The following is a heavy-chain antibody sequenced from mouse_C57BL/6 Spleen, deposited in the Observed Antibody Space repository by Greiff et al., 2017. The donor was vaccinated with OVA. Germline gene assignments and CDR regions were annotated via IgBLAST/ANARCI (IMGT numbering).Heavy chain of an antibody. Sequence: EVKVVESGGGLVKPGGSLKLSCAASGFTFSDYGMHWVRQAPEKGLEWVAYISSGSSTIYYADTVKGRFTISRDNAKNTLFLQMTSLRSEDTAMYYCANHYGKYWGQGTLVTVSA. D-gene: IGHD2-1*01. J-gene: IGHJ3*01. CDR2: ISSGSSTI. V-gene: IGHV5-17*01. CDR1: GFTFSDYG. CDR3: ANHYGKY.